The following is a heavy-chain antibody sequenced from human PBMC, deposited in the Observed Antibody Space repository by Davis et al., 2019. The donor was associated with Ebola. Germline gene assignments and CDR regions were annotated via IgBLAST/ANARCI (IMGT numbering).Heavy chain of an antibody. CDR2: ISYSGATI. J-gene: IGHJ4*02. V-gene: IGHV3-11*01. Sequence: GGSLKLSCAASGFTFSDNYMTWIRQAPGKGLEWVAYISYSGATIYYADSAKGRFTISRDNAKNSLHLQMNSLRVEDTAMYYCVSLLHWGQGARVTVSS. CDR3: VSLLH. CDR1: GFTFSDNY.